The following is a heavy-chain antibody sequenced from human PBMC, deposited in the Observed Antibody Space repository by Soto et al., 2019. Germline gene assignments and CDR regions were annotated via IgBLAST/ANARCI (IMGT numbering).Heavy chain of an antibody. Sequence: SETLSLTCSVSGSPISSYYWGWFRLPPGQGLQWVGYIYYTGTTSYNPSLKGRVTVSLDTSKKQFSLKLRSVTAADTAVYFCARLGGSYQAFDQWGQGALVTVSS. CDR3: ARLGGSYQAFDQ. D-gene: IGHD3-22*01. V-gene: IGHV4-59*08. CDR1: GSPISSYY. J-gene: IGHJ4*01. CDR2: IYYTGTT.